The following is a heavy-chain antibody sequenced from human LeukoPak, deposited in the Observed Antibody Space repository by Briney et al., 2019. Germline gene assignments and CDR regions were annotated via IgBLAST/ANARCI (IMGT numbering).Heavy chain of an antibody. Sequence: PGGSLRLSCADSGFTVSSNYMRWVRQAPGKGLEWVSVIYSGGSTHYADSVKGRFTISRDNSKNTLYLQMNSLRAEDTALYYCAKDSVRGYSGYGNDGFDIWGQGTMVTVSS. V-gene: IGHV3-53*01. CDR2: IYSGGST. D-gene: IGHD5-12*01. CDR1: GFTVSSNY. J-gene: IGHJ3*02. CDR3: AKDSVRGYSGYGNDGFDI.